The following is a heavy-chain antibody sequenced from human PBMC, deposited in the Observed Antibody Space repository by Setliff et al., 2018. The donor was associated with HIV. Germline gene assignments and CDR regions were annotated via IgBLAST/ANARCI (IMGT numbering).Heavy chain of an antibody. V-gene: IGHV1-69*06. CDR2: IIPIFGTA. J-gene: IGHJ6*03. D-gene: IGHD1-1*01. Sequence: ASVKVSCKASGGTFSSYAISWVRQAPGQGLEWMGRIIPIFGTANYAQKFQGRVTSTADKSTSTAYMELSSLRSEDTAVYYCARDPQPTGTPDYYYYYYMDVWGKGTTVTVSS. CDR3: ARDPQPTGTPDYYYYYYMDV. CDR1: GGTFSSYA.